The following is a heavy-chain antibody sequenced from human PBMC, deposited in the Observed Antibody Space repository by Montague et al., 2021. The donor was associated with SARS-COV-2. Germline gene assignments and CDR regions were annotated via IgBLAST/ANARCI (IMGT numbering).Heavy chain of an antibody. V-gene: IGHV3-66*01. CDR3: AKGGTLYFYGMDA. J-gene: IGHJ6*02. CDR1: GFTVSRNY. D-gene: IGHD1-26*01. CDR2: IFGGGST. Sequence: SLRLSCAASGFTVSRNYMGWVRQAPGKGLEWVSVIFGGGSTNYADSVKGRFTISRDISQNTLYLQMNSLRAEDMAVYYCAKGGTLYFYGMDAWGQGTTVAVSS.